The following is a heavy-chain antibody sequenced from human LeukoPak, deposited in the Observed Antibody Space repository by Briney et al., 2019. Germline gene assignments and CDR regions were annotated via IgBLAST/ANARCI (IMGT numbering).Heavy chain of an antibody. CDR2: IYYSGST. J-gene: IGHJ5*02. D-gene: IGHD3-22*01. CDR3: TRDGPRSSGYPDT. CDR1: GGSISSSNYY. Sequence: SETLSLTCTVSGGSISSSNYYWGWIRQPPGKGLEWIGYIYYSGSTYYNPSLKSRVNISVDTSKNQFSLRLNSVTAADTAVYYCTRDGPRSSGYPDTWGQGTRVTVSS. V-gene: IGHV4-31*03.